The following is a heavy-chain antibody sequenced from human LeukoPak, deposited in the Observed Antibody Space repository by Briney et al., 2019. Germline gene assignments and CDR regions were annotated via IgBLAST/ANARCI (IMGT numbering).Heavy chain of an antibody. CDR2: ISSSGSTI. J-gene: IGHJ4*02. CDR3: ARGDYYDSSGYYYGFDY. Sequence: PGGSLRLSCAASGFTFSSYEMNWVRQAPGKGLEWVSYISSSGSTIYYADSVKGRFTISRDNAKNSLYLQLNSLRAEVTAVYYCARGDYYDSSGYYYGFDYWGQGTLVTVSS. CDR1: GFTFSSYE. D-gene: IGHD3-22*01. V-gene: IGHV3-48*03.